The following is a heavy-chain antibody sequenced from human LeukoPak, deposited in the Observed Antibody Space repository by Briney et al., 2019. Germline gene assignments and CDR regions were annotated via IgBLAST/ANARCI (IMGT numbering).Heavy chain of an antibody. J-gene: IGHJ5*02. V-gene: IGHV3-21*01. CDR3: ARGADGVSSNSRGWFDP. D-gene: IGHD2-15*01. CDR2: ISSTSNYI. CDR1: GFNFSSNS. Sequence: GGSLRLSCAASGFNFSSNSMHWVRQAPGKGLEWVPSISSTSNYIYYADSVKGRFTISRDNTKNSLYLQMNTLRAEDTAVYSCARGADGVSSNSRGWFDPWGQGTLVTVSS.